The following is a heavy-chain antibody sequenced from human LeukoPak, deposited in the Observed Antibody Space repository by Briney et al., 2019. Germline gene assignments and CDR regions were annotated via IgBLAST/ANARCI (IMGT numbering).Heavy chain of an antibody. D-gene: IGHD5-18*01. CDR3: AKDSQRVRGYSYGSPGSLDP. CDR2: ISGSGGST. V-gene: IGHV3-23*01. CDR1: GFTFSDYY. Sequence: PGGSLRLSCAASGFTFSDYYMSWVRQAPGKGLEWVSAISGSGGSTYYADSVKGRFTISRDNSKNTLYLQMNSLRAEDTAVYYCAKDSQRVRGYSYGSPGSLDPWGQGTLVTVSS. J-gene: IGHJ5*02.